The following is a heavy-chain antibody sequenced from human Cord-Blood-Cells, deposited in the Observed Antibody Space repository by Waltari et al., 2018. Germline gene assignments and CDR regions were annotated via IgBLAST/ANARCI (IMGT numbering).Heavy chain of an antibody. D-gene: IGHD3-10*01. Sequence: QVQLVQSGAEVKKPGASVKVPCKVSGYTLTELSMHWVRQAPGKGLEWMGGFDPEDGETIYAQKFQGRVTMTEDTSTDTAFMELSSLRSEDTAVYYCATDPLLYYYGSGRPEYFQHWGQGTLVTVSS. CDR1: GYTLTELS. J-gene: IGHJ1*01. CDR2: FDPEDGET. V-gene: IGHV1-24*01. CDR3: ATDPLLYYYGSGRPEYFQH.